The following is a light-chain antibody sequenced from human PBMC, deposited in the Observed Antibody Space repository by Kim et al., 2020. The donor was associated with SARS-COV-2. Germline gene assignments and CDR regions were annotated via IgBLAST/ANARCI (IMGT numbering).Light chain of an antibody. CDR3: GTWDSSLTAVV. Sequence: GQKVTISCSGRSFNIGNNYVSWYQQFPGTAPKLLIYDNNERPSGIPDRFSGSKSGTSATLGITGLQTGDEADYYCGTWDSSLTAVVFGGGTQLTV. CDR2: DNN. CDR1: SFNIGNNY. J-gene: IGLJ2*01. V-gene: IGLV1-51*01.